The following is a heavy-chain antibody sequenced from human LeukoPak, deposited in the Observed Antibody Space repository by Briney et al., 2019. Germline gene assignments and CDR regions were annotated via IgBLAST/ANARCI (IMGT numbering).Heavy chain of an antibody. D-gene: IGHD3-10*02. CDR1: GGSISPYY. J-gene: IGHJ4*02. V-gene: IGHV4-59*01. Sequence: SETPSLTCTVSGGSISPYYWSWIRQPPGKGLEWLGYIYYSGNTDYNPSLKSLVAISVDTSKNQFSLKLSSVTAADTAVYYCARSTGSTMFIDYWGQGTLVTVSS. CDR3: ARSTGSTMFIDY. CDR2: IYYSGNT.